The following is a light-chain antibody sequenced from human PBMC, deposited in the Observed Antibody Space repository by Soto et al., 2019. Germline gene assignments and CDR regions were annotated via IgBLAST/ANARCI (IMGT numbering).Light chain of an antibody. CDR2: GAS. Sequence: EVVLTQSPATLSLSPGERATLSCRASQSVTTDLAWYQQKPGQPPRLLIYGASTRATGIPDRSSGSGSGTDFTLTISRLEPEDFAVYYCQQYGRSPRTFGQGTKVDIK. CDR1: QSVTTD. CDR3: QQYGRSPRT. J-gene: IGKJ1*01. V-gene: IGKV3-20*01.